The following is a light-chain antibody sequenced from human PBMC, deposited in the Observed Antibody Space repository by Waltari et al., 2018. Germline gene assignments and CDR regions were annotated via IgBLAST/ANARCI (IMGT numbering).Light chain of an antibody. CDR1: SPHIGSTV. V-gene: IGLV1-44*01. CDR3: STWDDSLNNVV. Sequence: QSVLIQPPSASGTPGQRVTISCSGSSPHIGSTVVRGYQQFPGTAPRLLISLNNERPSGVSDRFSGSKSGTSASLAISGLQSGDEADYYCSTWDDSLNNVVFGGGTKLTVL. J-gene: IGLJ3*02. CDR2: LNN.